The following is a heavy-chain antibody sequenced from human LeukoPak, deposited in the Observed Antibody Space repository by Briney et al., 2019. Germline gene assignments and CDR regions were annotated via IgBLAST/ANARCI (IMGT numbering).Heavy chain of an antibody. CDR2: LSGSGGST. CDR3: AARQYYGSGSYYTADF. J-gene: IGHJ4*02. D-gene: IGHD3-10*01. V-gene: IGHV3-23*01. CDR1: GFTFSSYD. Sequence: GGSLRLSCAASGFTFSSYDMSWVRQAPGKGLEWVSALSGSGGSTYYADSVKGRFTISRDNSKNTLYLQMNSLRAEDTAVYYCAARQYYGSGSYYTADFWGQGTLVTVSS.